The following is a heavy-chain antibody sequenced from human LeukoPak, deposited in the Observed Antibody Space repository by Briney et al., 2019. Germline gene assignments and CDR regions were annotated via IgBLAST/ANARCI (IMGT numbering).Heavy chain of an antibody. D-gene: IGHD2-15*01. J-gene: IGHJ6*02. CDR3: ARDCGGSCYYGVFYGMDV. V-gene: IGHV1-69*13. Sequence: SVKDSCKASGGTFSSYAISWVRQAPGQGLEWMGGIIPIFGTANYAQKFQGRVTITADESTSTAYMELSSLRSEDTAVYYCARDCGGSCYYGVFYGMDVWGQGTTVTVSS. CDR2: IIPIFGTA. CDR1: GGTFSSYA.